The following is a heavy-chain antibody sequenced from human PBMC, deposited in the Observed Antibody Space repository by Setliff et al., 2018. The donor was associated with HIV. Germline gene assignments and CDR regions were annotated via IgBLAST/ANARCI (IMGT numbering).Heavy chain of an antibody. D-gene: IGHD5-12*01. CDR2: IYHSGST. CDR3: ARWPAQNAFDY. V-gene: IGHV4-39*07. J-gene: IGHJ4*02. CDR1: GGSISSGTYY. Sequence: SETLSLTCSVSGGSISSGTYYWGWIRQPPGKGLEWIGEIYHSGSTNYNPSLKSRVTISVDTSKNQFSLKLSSVTAADTAVYYCARWPAQNAFDYWGQGTLVTVSS.